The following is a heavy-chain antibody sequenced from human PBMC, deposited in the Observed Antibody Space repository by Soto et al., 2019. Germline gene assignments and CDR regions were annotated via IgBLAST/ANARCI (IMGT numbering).Heavy chain of an antibody. Sequence: VQLVESGGGVVQPGRSLRLSCAASGFTFSSYGMHWVRQAPGKGLEWVAVLWYDGSNKYYADSVKGRFTISRDNSKNPLYLQMTSLRAEDTAVYYCARGYGWFDPWGQGTLVTVSS. J-gene: IGHJ5*02. D-gene: IGHD6-13*01. CDR2: LWYDGSNK. V-gene: IGHV3-33*01. CDR3: ARGYGWFDP. CDR1: GFTFSSYG.